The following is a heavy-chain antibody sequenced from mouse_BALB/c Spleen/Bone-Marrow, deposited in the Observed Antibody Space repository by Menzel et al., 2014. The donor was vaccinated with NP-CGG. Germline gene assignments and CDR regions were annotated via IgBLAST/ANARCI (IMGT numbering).Heavy chain of an antibody. CDR3: ARHAYYDQTEVSFVY. Sequence: EVKLVESGGGLVKSGGSLKLSCASSGFSFNSYGMSWVRQTPEKRLEWVATISGGGSCTFYPDSVKGRFTISRDNAKNNLYLQLSSLRSEDTALYYCARHAYYDQTEVSFVYWSQGTLANISA. D-gene: IGHD2-4*01. CDR2: ISGGGSCT. V-gene: IGHV5-9-2*01. CDR1: GFSFNSYG. J-gene: IGHJ3*01.